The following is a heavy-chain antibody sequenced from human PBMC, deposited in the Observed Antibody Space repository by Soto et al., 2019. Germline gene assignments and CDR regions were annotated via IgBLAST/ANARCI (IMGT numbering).Heavy chain of an antibody. D-gene: IGHD5-18*01. CDR1: GFTFSSYA. Sequence: GGSLRLSCAASGFTFSSYAMHWVRQAPGKGLEWVAVISYDGSNKYYADSVKGRFTISRDNSKNTLYLQMNSLRAEDTAVYYCARELNEATVWYYYGMDVWGQGTTVTVSS. V-gene: IGHV3-30-3*01. J-gene: IGHJ6*02. CDR3: ARELNEATVWYYYGMDV. CDR2: ISYDGSNK.